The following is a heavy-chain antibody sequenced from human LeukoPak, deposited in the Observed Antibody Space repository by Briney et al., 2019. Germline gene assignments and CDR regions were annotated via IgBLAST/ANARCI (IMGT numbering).Heavy chain of an antibody. Sequence: SGGSLRLSCAASGFTFSSYSMNWVRQAPGKGLEWVSYISSSSSTIYYADSVKGRFTISRDNAKNSLYLQMNSLRAEDTDVYYCARAEGGSPMDFDYWGQGTLVTVSS. V-gene: IGHV3-48*04. CDR1: GFTFSSYS. J-gene: IGHJ4*02. CDR3: ARAEGGSPMDFDY. D-gene: IGHD1-26*01. CDR2: ISSSSSTI.